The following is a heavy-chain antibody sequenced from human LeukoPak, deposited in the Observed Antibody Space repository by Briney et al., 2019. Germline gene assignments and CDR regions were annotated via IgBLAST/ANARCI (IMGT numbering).Heavy chain of an antibody. Sequence: ASVKVSCKASGYTFTGYYMHWVRQAPGQGLEWMGWINPNSGGTNYAQKFQGRVTITADKSTSTAYMELSSLRSEDTAVYYCASSDRDGYNYYFDYWGQGTLVTVSS. CDR3: ASSDRDGYNYYFDY. V-gene: IGHV1-2*02. CDR2: INPNSGGT. CDR1: GYTFTGYY. J-gene: IGHJ4*02. D-gene: IGHD5-24*01.